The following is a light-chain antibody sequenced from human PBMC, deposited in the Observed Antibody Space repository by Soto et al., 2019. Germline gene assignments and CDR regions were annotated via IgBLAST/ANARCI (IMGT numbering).Light chain of an antibody. Sequence: QLVLTQSPSSSASLGASVKLTGTLSSGHSSYAIAWHQQQPEKGPRYLMKLSSDGSHSKGDGIPDRFSGSSSGAERYLTISSLQSEYEADYYCQTWDTGARVVFGGGTKLTVL. V-gene: IGLV4-69*01. CDR3: QTWDTGARVV. CDR2: LSSDGSH. CDR1: SGHSSYA. J-gene: IGLJ2*01.